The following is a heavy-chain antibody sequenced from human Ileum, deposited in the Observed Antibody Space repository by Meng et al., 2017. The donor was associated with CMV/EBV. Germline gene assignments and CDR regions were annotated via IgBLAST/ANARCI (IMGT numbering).Heavy chain of an antibody. CDR1: DGSFSDYF. CDR2: INHRGRA. Sequence: YDGSFSDYFGAWIRQPPGKGLEWIGEINHRGRANYNSSLDSRVTISVDTSKNQFSLKLNSVTAADTAVYYCARGQRTTPVRGGRFDPWGQGTLVTVSS. J-gene: IGHJ5*02. CDR3: ARGQRTTPVRGGRFDP. V-gene: IGHV4-34*01. D-gene: IGHD3-10*01.